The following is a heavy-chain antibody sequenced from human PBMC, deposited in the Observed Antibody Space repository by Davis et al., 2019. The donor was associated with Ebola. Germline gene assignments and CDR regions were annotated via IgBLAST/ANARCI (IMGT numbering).Heavy chain of an antibody. CDR2: IYYSGST. Sequence: MPSETLSLTCAVYGGSFSGYYWSWIRQPPGKGLEWIGYIYYSGSTNYNPSLKSRVTISVDTSKNQFSLNLSSVTAADTAVYYCARRSMGSGWSYFDYWGQGTLVTVSS. CDR3: ARRSMGSGWSYFDY. V-gene: IGHV4-59*08. CDR1: GGSFSGYY. D-gene: IGHD6-19*01. J-gene: IGHJ4*02.